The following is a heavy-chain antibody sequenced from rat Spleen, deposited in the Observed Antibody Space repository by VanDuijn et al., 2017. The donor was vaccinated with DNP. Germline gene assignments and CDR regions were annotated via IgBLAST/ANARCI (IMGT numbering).Heavy chain of an antibody. CDR1: GFTFSDYY. D-gene: IGHD4-3*01. Sequence: EVQLVESGGGLVQPGRSLKLSCAASGFTFSDYYMAWVRQAPTKGLEWVASISHDGSSTYYRDSVKGRFTISRDNARNSLYLQMDSLRSEDTATYYCVRWNSGHFDYWGQGVMVTVSS. CDR2: ISHDGSST. J-gene: IGHJ2*01. CDR3: VRWNSGHFDY. V-gene: IGHV5-20*01.